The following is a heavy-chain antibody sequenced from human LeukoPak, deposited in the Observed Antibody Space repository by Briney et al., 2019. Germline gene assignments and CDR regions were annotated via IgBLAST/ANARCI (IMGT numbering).Heavy chain of an antibody. CDR3: AGAYGSGSYTF. J-gene: IGHJ4*01. V-gene: IGHV3-30-3*01. Sequence: GKSLRLSCVASGFPFRTFAMHWVRRAPDKGLEWVALISSDGTSKYYADSVRGQFIISRDNSNDTLYLQMNRLRVDDTAVYYCAGAYGSGSYTFWGQGTQVTVSS. CDR2: ISSDGTSK. CDR1: GFPFRTFA. D-gene: IGHD3-10*01.